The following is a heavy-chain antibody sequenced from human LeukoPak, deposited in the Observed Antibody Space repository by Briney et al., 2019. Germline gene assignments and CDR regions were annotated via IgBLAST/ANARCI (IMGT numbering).Heavy chain of an antibody. V-gene: IGHV4-28*05. Sequence: SETLSLTCAVSGFSMSSYGWWAWIRQPPGKGLEWIGYIYYSGSIFCNPSLKSRVTMSVDTSKNQFSLKLTSVTAVDTAVYYCARMPTHYYYMDVWGRGTTVTVSS. CDR2: IYYSGSI. CDR3: ARMPTHYYYMDV. CDR1: GFSMSSYGW. J-gene: IGHJ6*03.